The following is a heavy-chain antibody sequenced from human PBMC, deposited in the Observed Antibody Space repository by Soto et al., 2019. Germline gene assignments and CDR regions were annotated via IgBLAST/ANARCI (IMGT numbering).Heavy chain of an antibody. CDR2: IHGGGST. CDR3: AGRLTTAASLDY. D-gene: IGHD3-16*01. Sequence: VQLVESGGGLIQPGGSLRLSCAASGFSVSNNHMTWVRQAAGKGLEWVSLIHGGGSTYYADSVKGRFTISRDNSKNTLYLQMESLRAADTAIYYCAGRLTTAASLDYWGQGTRVTVSS. V-gene: IGHV3-53*01. CDR1: GFSVSNNH. J-gene: IGHJ4*02.